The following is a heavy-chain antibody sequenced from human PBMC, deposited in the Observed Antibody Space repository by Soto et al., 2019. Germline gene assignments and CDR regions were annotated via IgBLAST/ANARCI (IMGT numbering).Heavy chain of an antibody. Sequence: ASVKVSCKASGYTFTSYAMHWVRQAPGQRLEWMGWINAGNGNTKYSQKFQGRVTITRDTSASTAYMELSSLRSEDTAVYYCARERVAITIFGVVIHHDAFDIWGQGTMVTVSS. CDR3: ARERVAITIFGVVIHHDAFDI. CDR1: GYTFTSYA. D-gene: IGHD3-3*01. CDR2: INAGNGNT. V-gene: IGHV1-3*01. J-gene: IGHJ3*02.